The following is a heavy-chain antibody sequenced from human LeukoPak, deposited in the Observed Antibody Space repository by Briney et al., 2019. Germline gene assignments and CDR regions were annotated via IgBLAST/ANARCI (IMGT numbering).Heavy chain of an antibody. CDR2: IRYDGSNK. CDR3: AKDLGVWSGYYVVVPWFDP. D-gene: IGHD3-3*01. CDR1: GFTFSSYG. V-gene: IGHV3-30*02. J-gene: IGHJ5*02. Sequence: PGGSLRLSCAASGFTFSSYGMHWVRQAPGKGLEWVAFIRYDGSNKYYADSVKGRFTISRDNSKNTLYLQMNSLRAEDTAVYYCAKDLGVWSGYYVVVPWFDPWGQGTLVTVSS.